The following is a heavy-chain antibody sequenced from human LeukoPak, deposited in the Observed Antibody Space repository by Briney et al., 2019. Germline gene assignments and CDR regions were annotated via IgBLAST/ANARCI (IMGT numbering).Heavy chain of an antibody. D-gene: IGHD3-10*01. J-gene: IGHJ4*02. V-gene: IGHV4-39*01. Sequence: PSETLSLTCTVSSGSISSSSYYWGWIRQPPGKGLEWIGSIYYSGSTYYNPSPKSRVTISVDTSKNQFSLKLSSVTAADMAVYYCARHYGAGSYLGFDYWGQGTLVTVSS. CDR2: IYYSGST. CDR3: ARHYGAGSYLGFDY. CDR1: SGSISSSSYY.